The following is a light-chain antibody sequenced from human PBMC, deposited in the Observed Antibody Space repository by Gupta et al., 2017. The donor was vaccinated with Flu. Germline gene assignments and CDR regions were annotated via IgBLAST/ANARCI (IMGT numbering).Light chain of an antibody. Sequence: ISCRSSQGLVYSDGNTDWNWLQPRPGPSPRRLIAKASDRDSGVPDRFSGSGSGSDFTLKSSRFEAEDVGFYYCMKGTHLYTFGQGTKLEIK. J-gene: IGKJ2*01. V-gene: IGKV2-30*01. CDR2: KAS. CDR3: MKGTHLYT. CDR1: QGLVYSDGNTD.